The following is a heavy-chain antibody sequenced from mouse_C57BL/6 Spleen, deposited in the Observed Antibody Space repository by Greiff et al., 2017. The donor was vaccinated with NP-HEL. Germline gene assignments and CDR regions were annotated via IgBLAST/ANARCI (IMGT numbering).Heavy chain of an antibody. CDR3: AKDYYGSSRYYYAMDY. CDR1: GFTFSDYG. Sequence: EVHLVESGGGLVKPGGSLKLSCAASGFTFSDYGMHWVRQAPEKGLEWVAYISSGSSTIYYADTVKGRFTISRDNAKNNLFLQMTSLRSEDTAMYYCAKDYYGSSRYYYAMDYWGQGTSVTVSS. D-gene: IGHD1-1*01. J-gene: IGHJ4*01. CDR2: ISSGSSTI. V-gene: IGHV5-17*01.